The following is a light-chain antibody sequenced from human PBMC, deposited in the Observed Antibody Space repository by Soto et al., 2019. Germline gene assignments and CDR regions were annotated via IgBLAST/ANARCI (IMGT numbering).Light chain of an antibody. V-gene: IGLV2-14*01. CDR1: SSDVGGYNY. CDR2: EVS. CDR3: TSYPGSGTQV. Sequence: QSALTQPPSVSGSPGQSITISCTGTSSDVGGYNYVSWYQQHPGKAPKLMIYEVSNRPSGVSNRFSGSKSGNTASLTISGLQAEDEADYYCTSYPGSGTQVFGTGTKLTVL. J-gene: IGLJ1*01.